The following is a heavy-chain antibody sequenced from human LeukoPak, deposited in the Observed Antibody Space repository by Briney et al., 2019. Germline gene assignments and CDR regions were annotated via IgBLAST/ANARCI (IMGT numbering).Heavy chain of an antibody. D-gene: IGHD3-10*01. CDR1: GYTFTSYG. V-gene: IGHV1-18*01. CDR3: AGPLWFGEASQFDP. J-gene: IGHJ5*02. Sequence: GASVKVSCKASGYTFTSYGISWVRQAPGQGLEWMGWISAYNGNTNYAQKLQGRVTMTTDTSTSTAYMELRSLRSDDTAVYYCAGPLWFGEASQFDPWGQGTLVTVSS. CDR2: ISAYNGNT.